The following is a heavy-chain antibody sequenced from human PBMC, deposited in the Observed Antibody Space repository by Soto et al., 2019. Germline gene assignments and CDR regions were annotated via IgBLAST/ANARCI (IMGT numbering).Heavy chain of an antibody. D-gene: IGHD3-16*02. V-gene: IGHV3-23*01. CDR2: ISGSGGST. CDR1: GFTFSSYA. CDR3: AKVPPPLNYDYIWGSYRAYASHI. Sequence: EVQLLESGGGLVQPGGSLRLSCAASGFTFSSYAMSWFRQAPGKGLERVSAISGSGGSTYYAYSVKGRFTISRDNSKNELYLPMNSLRGEDTAVYYCAKVPPPLNYDYIWGSYRAYASHISGQGTMVTVSS. J-gene: IGHJ3*02.